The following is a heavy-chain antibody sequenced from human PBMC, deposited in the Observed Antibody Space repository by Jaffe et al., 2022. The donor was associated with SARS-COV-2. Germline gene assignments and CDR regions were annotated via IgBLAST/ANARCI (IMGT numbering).Heavy chain of an antibody. D-gene: IGHD6-6*01. Sequence: QVQLQQWGAGLLKPSETLSLTCAVYGGSFSGYYWSWIRQPPGKGLEWIGEINHSGSTNYNPSLKSRVTISVDTSKNQFSLKLSSVTAADTAVYYCARVHSLEYSSSGAFDIWGQGTMVTVSS. J-gene: IGHJ3*02. CDR1: GGSFSGYY. CDR2: INHSGST. CDR3: ARVHSLEYSSSGAFDI. V-gene: IGHV4-34*01.